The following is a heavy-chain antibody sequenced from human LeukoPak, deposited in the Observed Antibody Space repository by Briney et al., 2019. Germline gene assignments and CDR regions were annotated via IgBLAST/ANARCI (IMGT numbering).Heavy chain of an antibody. Sequence: QHGGSLRLSCAASGFTFSSYEMNWVRQAPGKGLEWVSYISISGSTIYYADSVKGRFTISRDNAKNSLYMQMNSLRAEDTAVYYCARTVAGLPLDAFDIWGQGTMVTVSS. CDR2: ISISGSTI. CDR1: GFTFSSYE. V-gene: IGHV3-48*03. D-gene: IGHD6-19*01. CDR3: ARTVAGLPLDAFDI. J-gene: IGHJ3*02.